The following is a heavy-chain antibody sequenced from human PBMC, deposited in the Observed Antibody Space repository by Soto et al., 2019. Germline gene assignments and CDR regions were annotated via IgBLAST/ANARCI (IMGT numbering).Heavy chain of an antibody. D-gene: IGHD3-10*01. J-gene: IGHJ4*02. CDR1: GYTFTDYD. CDR3: ARNLYNTGSFDH. V-gene: IGHV1-8*02. Sequence: QVQLVQSGAEVKKPGASVKVSCKASGYTFTDYDINWVRQATGQGLEWMGWMTPNSGNTSYAQKFQGRVTMTRDTSRSTAYMELNSLTSEDTAVYYCARNLYNTGSFDHWGQGTLVTVSS. CDR2: MTPNSGNT.